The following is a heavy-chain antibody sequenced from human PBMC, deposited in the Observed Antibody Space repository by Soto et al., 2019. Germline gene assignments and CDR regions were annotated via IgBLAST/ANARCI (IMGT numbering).Heavy chain of an antibody. D-gene: IGHD1-1*01. CDR2: IYPGDSDT. CDR1: GYSFTSYW. V-gene: IGHV5-51*01. CDR3: ARPLDGTDAFDI. J-gene: IGHJ3*02. Sequence: GESLKISCKGSGYSFTSYWIGGLRQMPGKGLEWMGIIYPGDSDTRYSPSFKGQVTISADKSIRTAYPQWSSLKAWDTAMYYCARPLDGTDAFDIWGRGTMVTVSS.